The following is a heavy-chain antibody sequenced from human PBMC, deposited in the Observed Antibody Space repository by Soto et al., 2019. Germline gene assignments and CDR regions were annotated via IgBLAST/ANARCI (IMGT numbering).Heavy chain of an antibody. V-gene: IGHV4-39*01. CDR1: GYSVSSSDYY. Sequence: PSETLSLTCSVSGYSVSSSDYYWAWIRQPPGKGLEWIGGMFYSGLTYYNPPLKSRVTLSVDTSKNQFSVRLNSVTAADTAVYYCAPLSVSLSGPYGIHVWGQGTTVTVSS. J-gene: IGHJ6*02. CDR2: MFYSGLT. D-gene: IGHD2-15*01. CDR3: APLSVSLSGPYGIHV.